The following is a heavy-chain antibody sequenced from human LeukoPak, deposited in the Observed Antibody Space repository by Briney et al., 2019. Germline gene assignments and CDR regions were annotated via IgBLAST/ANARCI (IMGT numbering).Heavy chain of an antibody. CDR3: AKDPRYSSSPYYFDY. CDR1: GFTFSSYA. Sequence: GGSLRLSCAASGFTFSSYAMSWVRQAPGKGLEWVSAISGSGGSTYYADSVKGRFTTSRDNSKNTLYLQMNSLRAEDTAVYYCAKDPRYSSSPYYFDYWGQGTLVTVSS. CDR2: ISGSGGST. V-gene: IGHV3-23*01. D-gene: IGHD6-13*01. J-gene: IGHJ4*02.